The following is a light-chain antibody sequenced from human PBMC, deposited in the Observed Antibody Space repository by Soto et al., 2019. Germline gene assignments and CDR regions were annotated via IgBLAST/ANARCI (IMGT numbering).Light chain of an antibody. CDR2: NVS. J-gene: IGLJ1*01. CDR3: SSYTSINTYV. CDR1: SSNVGGYNS. Sequence: QSVLTTPASVSGSPGQSIAISFTGTSSNVGGYNSVSWYQQHPGKAPKLMIYNVSNRPSGVSDRFSGSKSGNTASLTISGLQAEDEADYYCSSYTSINTYVFGTGTKVTVL. V-gene: IGLV2-14*03.